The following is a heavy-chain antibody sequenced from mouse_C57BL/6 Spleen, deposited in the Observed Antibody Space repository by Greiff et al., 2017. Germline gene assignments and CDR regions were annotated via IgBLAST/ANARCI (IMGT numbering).Heavy chain of an antibody. CDR1: GYTFTSYG. CDR3: ARSGGNYTLDY. V-gene: IGHV1-81*01. J-gene: IGHJ2*01. CDR2: IYPRSGNT. Sequence: VQLVESGAELARPGASVKLSCKASGYTFTSYGISWVKQRTGQGLEWIGEIYPRSGNTYYNEKFKGKATLTADKSSSTAYTELRSLTSEDSAVYFCARSGGNYTLDYWGQGTTLTVSS. D-gene: IGHD2-1*01.